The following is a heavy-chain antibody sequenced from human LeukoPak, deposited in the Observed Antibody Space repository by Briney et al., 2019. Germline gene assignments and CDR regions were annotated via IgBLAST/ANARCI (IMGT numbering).Heavy chain of an antibody. D-gene: IGHD1-20*01. CDR3: ARVGNWNLGGWFDP. J-gene: IGHJ5*02. CDR1: GFTFSTYV. CDR2: ISSNGDNT. Sequence: GVSLRLSCSVSGFTFSTYVMHWVRQAPGKGLEYVSAISSNGDNTYYADSVKGRFTISRDNSKNTLYLQMGSLRADDTAVYYCARVGNWNLGGWFDPWGQGTLVTVSS. V-gene: IGHV3-64D*06.